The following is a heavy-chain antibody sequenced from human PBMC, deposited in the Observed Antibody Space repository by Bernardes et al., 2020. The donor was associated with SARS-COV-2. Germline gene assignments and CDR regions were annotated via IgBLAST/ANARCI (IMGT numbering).Heavy chain of an antibody. CDR2: INPNSGGT. D-gene: IGHD4-17*01. CDR1: GYTFPGYY. CDR3: AREATVTTALSAFDI. Sequence: ASVKVSCKASGYTFPGYYMHWVRQAPGQGLEWMGWINPNSGGTNYAQKFQGRVTMTRDTSISTAYMELSRLRSDDTAVYYCAREATVTTALSAFDIWGQGTMVTVSS. V-gene: IGHV1-2*02. J-gene: IGHJ3*02.